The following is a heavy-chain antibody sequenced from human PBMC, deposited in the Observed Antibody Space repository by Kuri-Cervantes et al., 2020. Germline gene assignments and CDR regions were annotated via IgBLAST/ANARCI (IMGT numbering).Heavy chain of an antibody. D-gene: IGHD5-24*01. CDR2: IKQDGSEK. V-gene: IGHV3-7*01. J-gene: IGHJ4*02. CDR1: GFTLSSYW. Sequence: GESLKISCAASGFTLSSYWMSWVRQAPGKGLEWVANIKQDGSEKYYVDSVKGRFTISRDNAKNSLYLQMNSLRAEDTAVYYSARVKGGDGYNISPFDYWGQGTLVTVSS. CDR3: ARVKGGDGYNISPFDY.